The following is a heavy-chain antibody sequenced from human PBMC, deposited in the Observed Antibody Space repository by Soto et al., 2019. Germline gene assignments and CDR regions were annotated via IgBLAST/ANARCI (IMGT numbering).Heavy chain of an antibody. D-gene: IGHD1-20*01. CDR2: MNPNSGNT. Sequence: ASVKVSCKASGYTFTSYDINWVRQATGQGLEWMGWMNPNSGNTGYAQKFKGRVTMTRNTSISTDYKELSSLRSEDTAVYYCARGVCNWNDFDYWGQGTLVTVSS. J-gene: IGHJ4*02. CDR1: GYTFTSYD. V-gene: IGHV1-8*01. CDR3: ARGVCNWNDFDY.